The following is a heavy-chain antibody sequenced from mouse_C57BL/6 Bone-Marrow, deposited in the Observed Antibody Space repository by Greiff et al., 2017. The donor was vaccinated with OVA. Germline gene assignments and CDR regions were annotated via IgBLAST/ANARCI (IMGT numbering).Heavy chain of an antibody. Sequence: DVKLVESGGGLVQPGGSLKLSCAASGFTFSDYGMAWVRQAPRKGPEWVAFISNLAYSIYYADTVTGRFTISRENAKNTLYLEMSSLRSEDTAMYYCAITTVVADWYFDVWGTGTTVTVSS. D-gene: IGHD1-1*01. J-gene: IGHJ1*03. CDR2: ISNLAYSI. V-gene: IGHV5-15*01. CDR3: AITTVVADWYFDV. CDR1: GFTFSDYG.